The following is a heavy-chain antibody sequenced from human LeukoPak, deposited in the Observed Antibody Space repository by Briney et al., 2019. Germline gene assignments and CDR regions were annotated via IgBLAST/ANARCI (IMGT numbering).Heavy chain of an antibody. V-gene: IGHV3-23*01. CDR3: GRHDSFIPF. D-gene: IGHD3-16*02. J-gene: IGHJ1*01. CDR2: ICGTGLST. Sequence: QAAGSLRLSCAASGFPFSDYAMTWFRQPAGEGLEWISSICGTGLSTYYPDLVKGRFTTSSYDSKQAVYMEISVLRVEYAAIYCCGRHDSFIPFWGQGTLVTVSS. CDR1: GFPFSDYA.